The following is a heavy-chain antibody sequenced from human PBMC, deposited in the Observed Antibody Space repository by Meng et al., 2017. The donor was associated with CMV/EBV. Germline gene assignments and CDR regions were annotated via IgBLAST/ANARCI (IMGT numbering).Heavy chain of an antibody. Sequence: GESLKISCAASGFTFDDYGMSWVRQAPGKGLEWVSGINWNGGSTGYADSVKGRFTISRDNAKNSLYLQMNSLGAEDTALYHCARVSSPEYYYGMDVWGQGTTVTVSS. J-gene: IGHJ6*02. CDR1: GFTFDDYG. V-gene: IGHV3-20*01. CDR3: ARVSSPEYYYGMDV. CDR2: INWNGGST.